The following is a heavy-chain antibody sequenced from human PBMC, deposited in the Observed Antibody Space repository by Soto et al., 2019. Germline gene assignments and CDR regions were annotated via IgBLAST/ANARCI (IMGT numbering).Heavy chain of an antibody. D-gene: IGHD3-10*01. Sequence: QVQLQQWGAGLLKPSETLSLTCAVYGGSFSGYYWSWIRQPPGKGLEWIGEFNHSGSTNYNPSLKSRVTISVDTSKNQFSLKLSSVTAADTAVYYCARGFRALLWFGELFGWFDPWGQGTLVTVSS. CDR2: FNHSGST. V-gene: IGHV4-34*01. CDR1: GGSFSGYY. J-gene: IGHJ5*02. CDR3: ARGFRALLWFGELFGWFDP.